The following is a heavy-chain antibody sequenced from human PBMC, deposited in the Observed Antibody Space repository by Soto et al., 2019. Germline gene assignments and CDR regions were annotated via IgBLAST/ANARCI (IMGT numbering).Heavy chain of an antibody. CDR2: TYYRSKWFH. CDR3: ARGNALDV. J-gene: IGHJ3*01. V-gene: IGHV6-1*01. Sequence: QTLSLTFAVSGDSVSSDITSWNLIRQSPSRGLEWLGRTYYRSKWFHDYAASVKSRITINPDTSKNQFTLELNSMTPEDTAVYYCARGNALDVWGQGTVVTVSS. CDR1: GDSVSSDITS. D-gene: IGHD3-10*01.